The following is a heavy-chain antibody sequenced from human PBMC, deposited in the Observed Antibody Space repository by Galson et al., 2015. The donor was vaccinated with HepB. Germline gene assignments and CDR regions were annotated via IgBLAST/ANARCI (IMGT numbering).Heavy chain of an antibody. J-gene: IGHJ6*03. CDR2: TYYRSKWYN. V-gene: IGHV6-1*01. Sequence: CAISGDSVSSNSAAWNWIRQSPSRGLEWLGRTYYRSKWYNDYAVSVKSRITINPDASKNQFSLQLNSVTPEDTAVYYCARDLIYGGDYYYHMDVWGKGTTVTVSS. CDR3: ARDLIYGGDYYYHMDV. CDR1: GDSVSSNSAA. D-gene: IGHD3-16*01.